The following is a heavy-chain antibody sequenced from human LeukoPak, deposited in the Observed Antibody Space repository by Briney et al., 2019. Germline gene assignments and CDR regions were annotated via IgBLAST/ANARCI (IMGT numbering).Heavy chain of an antibody. V-gene: IGHV1-18*01. CDR3: ARVDWFCSGGSCYSFDP. CDR2: ISAYNGNT. Sequence: ASVKVSCKASGYTFTSYGISWLRQAPGQGLEWMGWISAYNGNTNYAQKLQGRVTMTTDTSTSTAYMELRSLRSDDTAVYYCARVDWFCSGGSCYSFDPWGQGTLVTVSS. J-gene: IGHJ5*02. CDR1: GYTFTSYG. D-gene: IGHD2-15*01.